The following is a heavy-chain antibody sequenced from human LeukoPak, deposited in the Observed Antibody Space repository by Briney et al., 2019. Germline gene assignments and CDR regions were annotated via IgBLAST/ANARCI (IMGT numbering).Heavy chain of an antibody. J-gene: IGHJ4*02. CDR1: GGSISSYY. CDR2: IYYSGST. Sequence: SETLSLTCTVSGGSISSYYWSWIRQPPGKGLEWIGYIYYSGSTNYNPSLKSRVTISVDTSKNQFSLKLSSVTAADTAVYYCVRQQWLQALDYWGQGTLVTVSS. CDR3: VRQQWLQALDY. D-gene: IGHD5-12*01. V-gene: IGHV4-59*08.